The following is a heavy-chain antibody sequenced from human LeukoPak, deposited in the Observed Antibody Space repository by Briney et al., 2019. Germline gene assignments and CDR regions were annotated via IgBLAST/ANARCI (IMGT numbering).Heavy chain of an antibody. D-gene: IGHD3-22*01. Sequence: SETLSLTCAVYGESFSAFSWNWLRQSPGRGLEWIGEISHRGRTTYNPSLNSRVIISVDASTNQFSLNLTSVTAADTAVYYCARGMVVKFPYMDVWGQGATVTVSS. J-gene: IGHJ6*03. V-gene: IGHV4-34*01. CDR1: GESFSAFS. CDR2: ISHRGRT. CDR3: ARGMVVKFPYMDV.